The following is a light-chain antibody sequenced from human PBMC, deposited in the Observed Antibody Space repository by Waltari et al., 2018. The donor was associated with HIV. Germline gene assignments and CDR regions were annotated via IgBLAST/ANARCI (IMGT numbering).Light chain of an antibody. Sequence: SALTHPASVSGSPGQSITISCTGTSSYAGGYNYVSWYHQHPGKAPKLMIYDVSNRPSVVSNRFSGSKSGNTASLTISGLQAEDEADYYCSSYTSSSALYVVFGGGTKLTVL. V-gene: IGLV2-14*03. CDR1: SSYAGGYNY. J-gene: IGLJ2*01. CDR2: DVS. CDR3: SSYTSSSALYVV.